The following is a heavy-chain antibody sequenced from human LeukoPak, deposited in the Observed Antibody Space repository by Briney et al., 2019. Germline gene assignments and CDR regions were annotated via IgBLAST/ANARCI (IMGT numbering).Heavy chain of an antibody. CDR3: AKEREITMVRGVRPFDY. Sequence: PGRSLRLSCAASGFTFSSYGMHWARQAPGKGLEWVAVISYDGSNKYYADSVKGRFTISRDNSKNTLYLQMNSLRAEDTAVYYCAKEREITMVRGVRPFDYWGQETLVTVSS. CDR1: GFTFSSYG. V-gene: IGHV3-30*18. CDR2: ISYDGSNK. J-gene: IGHJ4*02. D-gene: IGHD3-10*01.